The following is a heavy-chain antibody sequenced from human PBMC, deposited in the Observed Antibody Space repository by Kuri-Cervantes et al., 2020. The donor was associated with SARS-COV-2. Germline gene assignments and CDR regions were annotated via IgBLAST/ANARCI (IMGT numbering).Heavy chain of an antibody. CDR1: GFTFSSFS. J-gene: IGHJ6*02. CDR2: ISGDSRNI. D-gene: IGHD2-2*01. V-gene: IGHV3-48*02. Sequence: GESLKISCAGSGFTFSSFSFNWVRQAPGKGPEWVSHISGDSRNIEYADNVEGRFTISRDNAKKSLFLQMDSLRDEDTAVYYCARDVVVVVPAGMDYYYYGMDVWGQGTTVTVSS. CDR3: ARDVVVVVPAGMDYYYYGMDV.